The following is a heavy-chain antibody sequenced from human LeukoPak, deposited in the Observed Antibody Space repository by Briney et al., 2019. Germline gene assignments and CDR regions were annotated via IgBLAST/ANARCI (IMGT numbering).Heavy chain of an antibody. D-gene: IGHD2-15*01. J-gene: IGHJ4*02. Sequence: GGSLRLSCAASGFTFSNHAMTWVRQAPGKGLEWVSAISDSGGSTYNADSVKGRFTISRDNSKNTLYLQMNSLRAEDTAVYYCAKGFVFFDYWGQGTLVTVS. CDR3: AKGFVFFDY. V-gene: IGHV3-23*01. CDR2: ISDSGGST. CDR1: GFTFSNHA.